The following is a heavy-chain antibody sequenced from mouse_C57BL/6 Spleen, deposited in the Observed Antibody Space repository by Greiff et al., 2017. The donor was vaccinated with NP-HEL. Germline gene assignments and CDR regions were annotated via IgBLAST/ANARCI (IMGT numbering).Heavy chain of an antibody. V-gene: IGHV5-17*01. CDR1: GFTFSDYG. CDR2: ISSGSSTI. J-gene: IGHJ3*01. CDR3: ARGQPLFAY. D-gene: IGHD6-1*01. Sequence: EVKVVESGGGLVKPGGSLKLSCAASGFTFSDYGMHWVRQAPEKGLEWVAYISSGSSTIYYADTVKGRFTISRDNAKNTLFLQMTSLRSEDTAMYYCARGQPLFAYWGQGTLVTVSA.